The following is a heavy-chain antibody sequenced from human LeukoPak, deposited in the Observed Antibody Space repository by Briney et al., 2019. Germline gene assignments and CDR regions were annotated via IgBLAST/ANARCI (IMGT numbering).Heavy chain of an antibody. Sequence: SETLSLTCTVSGGSISPWYWSWIRQPPGKRLEWIGYVFHTGSINHNPSLKSRLTMSVDTSKNQVSLKLTSVTAADTAVYYCARGFLLRRDASNRGAFWDFDLWGRGTLVIVSS. CDR1: GGSISPWY. J-gene: IGHJ2*01. V-gene: IGHV4-59*01. D-gene: IGHD5-24*01. CDR2: VFHTGSI. CDR3: ARGFLLRRDASNRGAFWDFDL.